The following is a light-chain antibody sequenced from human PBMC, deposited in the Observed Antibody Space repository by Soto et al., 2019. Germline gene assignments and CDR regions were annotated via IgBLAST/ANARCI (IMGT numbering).Light chain of an antibody. CDR3: LQHKSYPLP. Sequence: DIQMTQSPSAMSASVGDRVTITCRASQGINNYLAWFQQKPGTVPKPLIYAASSLQSGVPSRFSGSGSGTEFTLTISSLQPEDFATYYCLQHKSYPLPFGGGTKVEIK. J-gene: IGKJ4*01. V-gene: IGKV1-17*03. CDR2: AAS. CDR1: QGINNY.